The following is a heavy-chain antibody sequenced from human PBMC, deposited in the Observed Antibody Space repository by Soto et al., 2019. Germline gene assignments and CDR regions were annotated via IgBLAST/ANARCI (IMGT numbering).Heavy chain of an antibody. CDR1: GDSISSSNYF. V-gene: IGHV4-39*01. CDR2: IFYSGST. CDR3: ARRYGWLYFDY. Sequence: SETLCLTCTVSGDSISSSNYFGGWIRQPPGKGLEWIGTIFYSGSTYYNPSLKSRVTISVDTSKNQFSLKLTSVTAADTALYYCARRYGWLYFDYWGQGSLVTVS. D-gene: IGHD3-10*01. J-gene: IGHJ4*02.